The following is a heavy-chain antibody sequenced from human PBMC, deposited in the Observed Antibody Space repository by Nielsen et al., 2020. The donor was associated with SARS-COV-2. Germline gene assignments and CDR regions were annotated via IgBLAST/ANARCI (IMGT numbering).Heavy chain of an antibody. Sequence: ASVKVSCKASGYTFTSYYMHWVRQAPGQGLEWMGIINPSGGSTSYAQKFQGRVTMTEDTSTDTAYMELSSLRSEDTAVYYCATRRSGTKFRYWGQGTLVTVSS. CDR3: ATRRSGTKFRY. D-gene: IGHD3-10*01. CDR2: INPSGGST. J-gene: IGHJ4*02. CDR1: GYTFTSYY. V-gene: IGHV1-46*01.